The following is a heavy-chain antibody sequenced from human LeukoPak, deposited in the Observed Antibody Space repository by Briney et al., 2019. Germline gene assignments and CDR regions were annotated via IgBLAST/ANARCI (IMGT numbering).Heavy chain of an antibody. Sequence: PSQTLSLTCTVSGGSISSGSYYWSWIRQPAGKGLEWIGRIYTSGSTNYNPSFKSRVTISVDTSKNQFSLKLSSVTAADTAVYYCARDGDDDFWSGPSGYWGQGTLVTVSS. CDR1: GGSISSGSYY. D-gene: IGHD3-3*01. V-gene: IGHV4-61*02. J-gene: IGHJ4*02. CDR3: ARDGDDDFWSGPSGY. CDR2: IYTSGST.